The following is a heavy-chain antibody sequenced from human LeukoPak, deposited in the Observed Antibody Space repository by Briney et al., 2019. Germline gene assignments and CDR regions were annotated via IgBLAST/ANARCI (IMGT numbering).Heavy chain of an antibody. Sequence: SETLSLTCTVSGGSISSYYWSWIRQPPGKGLEWIGYIYYSGSTNYNPSLKSRVTISVDTSKNQFSLKLSSATAADTAVYYCAREPRGILDPWGQGTLVTVSS. CDR2: IYYSGST. D-gene: IGHD3-10*01. J-gene: IGHJ5*02. CDR3: AREPRGILDP. CDR1: GGSISSYY. V-gene: IGHV4-59*01.